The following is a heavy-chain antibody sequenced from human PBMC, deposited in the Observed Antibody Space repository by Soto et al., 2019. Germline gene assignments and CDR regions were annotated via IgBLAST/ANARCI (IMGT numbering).Heavy chain of an antibody. J-gene: IGHJ6*02. CDR3: ARWAGDYTYSALDV. CDR2: FFSNVER. V-gene: IGHV2-26*01. CDR1: GFSLSNGRMG. Sequence: QVTLKESGPVLVKPTETLTLTCTVSGFSLSNGRMGVSWIRQPPGKPLEWLAHFFSNVERSYSASMQSRLTLSTATPGSRVFLTMTTMDPVDTATFSCARWAGDYTYSALDVWAKGPRSPSP.